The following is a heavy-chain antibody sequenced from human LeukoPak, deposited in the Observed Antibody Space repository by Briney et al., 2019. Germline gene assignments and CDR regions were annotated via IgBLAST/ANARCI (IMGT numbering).Heavy chain of an antibody. D-gene: IGHD2-2*01. Sequence: GGSLRLSCAASGFTFSSYWMSWVRQAPGKGLEWVANIKQDGSEKYYVDSVKGRFTISRDNAKNSLYLQMNSLRAKDTAVYYCARVEGGYCSSTSCYADWFDPWGQGTLVTVSS. CDR2: IKQDGSEK. J-gene: IGHJ5*02. V-gene: IGHV3-7*03. CDR3: ARVEGGYCSSTSCYADWFDP. CDR1: GFTFSSYW.